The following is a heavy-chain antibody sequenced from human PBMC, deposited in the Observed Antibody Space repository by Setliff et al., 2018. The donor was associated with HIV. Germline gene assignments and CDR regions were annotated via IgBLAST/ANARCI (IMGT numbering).Heavy chain of an antibody. J-gene: IGHJ4*01. CDR3: ASHLPPYSGNFDY. V-gene: IGHV4-31*03. CDR1: GGSINNDIYF. CDR2: IYYSGST. Sequence: TLSLTCTVSGGSINNDIYFWTWIRQRPGKGLEWIGYIYYSGSTHSNPSLKSRLTISVDTSSNQFSLKLNSVTAADTAIYYCASHLPPYSGNFDYWGHGTLVTVSS. D-gene: IGHD1-26*01.